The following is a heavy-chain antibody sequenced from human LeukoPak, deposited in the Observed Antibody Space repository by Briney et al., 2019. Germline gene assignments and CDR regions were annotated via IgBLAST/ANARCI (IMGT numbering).Heavy chain of an antibody. D-gene: IGHD3-10*01. CDR2: ISSSVSTI. CDR1: GFTFSDYY. J-gene: IGHJ4*02. V-gene: IGHV3-11*01. Sequence: GGSLRLSCAASGFTFSDYYMSWIRQAPGKGLEWVSYISSSVSTIYYADSVKGRFTISRDNAKNSLYLQMNSLRAEDTAVYYCATTYLGVRGVIPRDYWGQGTLVTVSS. CDR3: ATTYLGVRGVIPRDY.